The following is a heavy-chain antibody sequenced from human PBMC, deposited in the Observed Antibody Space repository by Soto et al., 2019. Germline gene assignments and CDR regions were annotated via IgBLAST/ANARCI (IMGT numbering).Heavy chain of an antibody. J-gene: IGHJ4*02. Sequence: PVGSLRLSCAASGFTFTNYAMTWVRQAPGRGLEWVSSISGSGETTYYADAVEGRFTISRDNSKNTLYLQMNSLRAEDTALYYCAKVKTWTYLDFWGQGTLVTVSS. CDR3: AKVKTWTYLDF. V-gene: IGHV3-23*01. CDR1: GFTFTNYA. CDR2: ISGSGETT. D-gene: IGHD5-12*01.